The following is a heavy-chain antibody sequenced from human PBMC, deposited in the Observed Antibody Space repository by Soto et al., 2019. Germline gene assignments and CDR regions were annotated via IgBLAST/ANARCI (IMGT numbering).Heavy chain of an antibody. CDR3: TRGGDAYKNGH. Sequence: GGSMRVSCAVSGFTFSNAWMSWVRQAPGKGLEWVGRIKSKTDGGTTDYAAPVKGRFTISRDDSKNTLYLQMNSLKTEDTAVYYCTRGGDAYKNGHWGQGTLVIVSS. D-gene: IGHD2-21*01. J-gene: IGHJ4*02. CDR1: GFTFSNAW. CDR2: IKSKTDGGTT. V-gene: IGHV3-15*01.